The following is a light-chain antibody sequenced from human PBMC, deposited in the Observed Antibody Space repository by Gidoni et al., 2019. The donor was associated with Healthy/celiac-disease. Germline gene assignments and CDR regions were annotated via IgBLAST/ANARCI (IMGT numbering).Light chain of an antibody. Sequence: IVLTPSPATLSSSPGERATRSCRASQSVSSYLAWYQQKPGQAPRLLIYDASNRATGIPARFSGSGSGTDFTLTISSLEPEDFAVYYCQQRSNWPPGFGQGTKVEIK. CDR1: QSVSSY. V-gene: IGKV3-11*01. CDR3: QQRSNWPPG. J-gene: IGKJ1*01. CDR2: DAS.